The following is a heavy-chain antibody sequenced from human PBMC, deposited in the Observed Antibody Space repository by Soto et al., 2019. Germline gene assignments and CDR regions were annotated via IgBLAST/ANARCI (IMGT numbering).Heavy chain of an antibody. V-gene: IGHV3-30*18. Sequence: QVQLVESGGGVVQPERSLRLSCAASGFTFSNYAMHWVRQAPGKGPEWVAAISYDGRNKYYADSVKGRFTISRDNSKNTLDLQMNSLRAEDTAVYYCAKGNHDISGLSLNWFDPWGQGTLVTVSS. CDR2: ISYDGRNK. CDR3: AKGNHDISGLSLNWFDP. CDR1: GFTFSNYA. D-gene: IGHD3-22*01. J-gene: IGHJ5*02.